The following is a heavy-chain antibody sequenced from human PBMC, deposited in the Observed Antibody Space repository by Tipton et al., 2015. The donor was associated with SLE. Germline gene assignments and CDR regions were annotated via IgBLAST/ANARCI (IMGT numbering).Heavy chain of an antibody. Sequence: TLSLTCSVSGGSISSYYWSWIRQPPGRGLEWIGYIYYSGSTNYNPSLKSRVTISVDTSKNQFSLKLSSVTAADTAVYYCAREIAAAGRGDWFDPWGQGTLVTVSS. CDR1: GGSISSYY. CDR3: AREIAAAGRGDWFDP. D-gene: IGHD6-13*01. CDR2: IYYSGST. V-gene: IGHV4-59*01. J-gene: IGHJ5*02.